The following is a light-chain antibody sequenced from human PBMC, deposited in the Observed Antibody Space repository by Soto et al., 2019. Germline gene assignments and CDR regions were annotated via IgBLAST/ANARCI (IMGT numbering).Light chain of an antibody. V-gene: IGKV4-1*01. CDR2: WAS. Sequence: DIVMTQSPDSPAVSLGERATINCKSSQSVLYSSNNKNYLAWLQQKPGQPPKVLIYWASTRESGVPDRFSGSGSGTDFTLTISSLQAEDVAVYYCQQYYTTPRTFGQGTKVEIK. J-gene: IGKJ1*01. CDR3: QQYYTTPRT. CDR1: QSVLYSSNNKNY.